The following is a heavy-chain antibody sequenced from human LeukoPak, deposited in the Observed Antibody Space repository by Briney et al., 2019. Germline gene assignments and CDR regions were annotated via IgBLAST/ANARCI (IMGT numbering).Heavy chain of an antibody. V-gene: IGHV4-59*01. CDR3: ARVEMATIVLDY. CDR2: IYYSGNT. J-gene: IGHJ4*02. CDR1: DGSINGYY. D-gene: IGHD5-24*01. Sequence: SETLSLTCTVSDGSINGYYWSWIRQPPGKGLEWIGYIYYSGNTNYNPSLKSRVTISVDTSKNQFSLKLSSVTAADTAVYYCARVEMATIVLDYWGQGTLVTVSS.